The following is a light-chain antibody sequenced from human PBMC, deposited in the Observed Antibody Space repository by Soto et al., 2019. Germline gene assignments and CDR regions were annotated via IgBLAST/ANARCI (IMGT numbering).Light chain of an antibody. V-gene: IGKV3-15*01. CDR3: QQYDNWPWGT. CDR2: DAS. J-gene: IGKJ1*01. Sequence: EIVMTQSPATLSVSPGERATFSCRARQSVGSNLAWYQQKPGQAPRLVIYDASTRATGISARFSGTGSGTDFTLTISRLLSEDLAVYYCQQYDNWPWGTFGQGTKVEIK. CDR1: QSVGSN.